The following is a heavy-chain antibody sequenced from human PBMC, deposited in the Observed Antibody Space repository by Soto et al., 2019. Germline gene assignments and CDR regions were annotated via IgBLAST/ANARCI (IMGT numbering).Heavy chain of an antibody. V-gene: IGHV1-2*04. CDR1: GYTFTGYY. Sequence: ASVKVSCKASGYTFTGYYMHWVRQAPGQGLEWMGWINPNSGGTNYAQKFQGWVTMTRDTSISTAYMELSRLRSDDTAVYYCARNGETYDFWSGSDRGYYYYMDVWGKGTTVTVSS. CDR2: INPNSGGT. CDR3: ARNGETYDFWSGSDRGYYYYMDV. D-gene: IGHD3-3*01. J-gene: IGHJ6*03.